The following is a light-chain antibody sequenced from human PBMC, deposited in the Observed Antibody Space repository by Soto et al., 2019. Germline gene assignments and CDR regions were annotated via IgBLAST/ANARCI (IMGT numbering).Light chain of an antibody. Sequence: SYELTQPPSVSVSPGQTASITCSGAKLGDKYASWYQQRPRQSPLLVIFQDVKRPSGIPERFSGSNSGNTATLTISGTQAMDEADYYCQAWDINTVVVFGGGTKVTVL. CDR1: KLGDKY. V-gene: IGLV3-1*01. CDR3: QAWDINTVVV. J-gene: IGLJ2*01. CDR2: QDV.